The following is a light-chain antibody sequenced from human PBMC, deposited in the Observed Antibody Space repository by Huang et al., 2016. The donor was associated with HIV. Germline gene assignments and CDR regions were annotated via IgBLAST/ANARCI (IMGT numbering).Light chain of an antibody. CDR1: QSISSY. J-gene: IGKJ3*01. Sequence: EIQMTQSPSSLSASVGDRVTITCRASQSISSYLNWYQQKPGKAPKLLIYAASSLQSGVPSRFSGSGSVTDFTLTISSLQPEDFATYYCQQSYSTPFTFGPGTKVDIK. V-gene: IGKV1-39*01. CDR3: QQSYSTPFT. CDR2: AAS.